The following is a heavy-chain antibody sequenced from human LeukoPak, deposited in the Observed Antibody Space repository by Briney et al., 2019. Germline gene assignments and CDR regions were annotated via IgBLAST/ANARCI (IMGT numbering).Heavy chain of an antibody. CDR2: IYHSGST. V-gene: IGHV4-30-2*01. J-gene: IGHJ4*02. CDR3: ARVGYGGNHFDY. Sequence: SQTLSLTCAVSGGSISSGGYSWSWIRQPPRKGLEWIGYIYHSGSTYYNPSLKSRVTISVDRSKNQFSLKLSSVTAADTAVYYCARVGYGGNHFDYWGQGTLVTVTS. CDR1: GGSISSGGYS. D-gene: IGHD4-23*01.